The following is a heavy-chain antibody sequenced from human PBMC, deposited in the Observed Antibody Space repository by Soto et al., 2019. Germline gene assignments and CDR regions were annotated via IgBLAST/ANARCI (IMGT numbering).Heavy chain of an antibody. D-gene: IGHD3-22*01. CDR1: GKAFTSFW. CDR2: IYPGDSDT. V-gene: IGHV5-51*01. J-gene: IGHJ3*02. Sequence: LKISCKISGKAFTSFWVVWVRQMPGRGLEWMGNIYPGDSDTRYTPPFQGQVTISADKSTNTAYLQWHSLQASDTALYYCAKQDDRGALEIWGQGTKVTVSS. CDR3: AKQDDRGALEI.